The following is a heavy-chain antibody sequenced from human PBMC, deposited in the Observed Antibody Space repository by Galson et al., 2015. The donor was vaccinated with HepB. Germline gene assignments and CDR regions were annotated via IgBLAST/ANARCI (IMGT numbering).Heavy chain of an antibody. J-gene: IGHJ6*03. CDR1: GFTFSSCG. CDR3: AREPRISIFGVVHYYMDV. Sequence: SLRLSCAASGFTFSSCGMHWVRQSPGKELEWVAIIWSDGSNKYYGDSVKGRFTISRDNSKNTVYLQMNSLRADDTAVYYCAREPRISIFGVVHYYMDVWGKGTTVTVSS. V-gene: IGHV3-33*01. CDR2: IWSDGSNK. D-gene: IGHD3-3*01.